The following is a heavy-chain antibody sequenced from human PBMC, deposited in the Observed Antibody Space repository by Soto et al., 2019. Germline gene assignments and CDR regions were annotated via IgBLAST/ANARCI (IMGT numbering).Heavy chain of an antibody. Sequence: EVQLVESGEGLVKPGGSLRLSCAASGFTFSSYSMNWVRQAPGKGLEWVSSISSSSSYIYYADSVKGRFTISRDNAKNSLYLQMNSLRAEDTAVYYCARLGTRSYGSGSRYFDYWGQGTLVTVSS. CDR3: ARLGTRSYGSGSRYFDY. D-gene: IGHD3-10*01. CDR2: ISSSSSYI. V-gene: IGHV3-21*01. J-gene: IGHJ4*02. CDR1: GFTFSSYS.